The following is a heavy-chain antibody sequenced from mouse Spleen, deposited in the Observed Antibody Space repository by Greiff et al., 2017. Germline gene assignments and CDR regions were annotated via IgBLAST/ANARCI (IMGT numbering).Heavy chain of an antibody. J-gene: IGHJ3*01. CDR1: GFSFNTYA. CDR2: IRSKLNNYAT. CDR3: VRHYYRYDGSWFAY. D-gene: IGHD2-14*01. V-gene: IGHV10-1*01. Sequence: EVQLVESGGGLVQPKGSLKLSCAASGFSFNTYAMNWVRQAPGKGLEWVARIRSKLNNYATYYADSVKDRFTISRDDSESVLYLQMNNLKTEDTAMYYCVRHYYRYDGSWFAYWGQGTLVTVSA.